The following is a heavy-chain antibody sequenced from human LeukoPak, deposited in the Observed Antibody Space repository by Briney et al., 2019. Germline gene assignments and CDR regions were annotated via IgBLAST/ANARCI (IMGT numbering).Heavy chain of an antibody. CDR1: GFTFSSYA. J-gene: IGHJ4*02. V-gene: IGHV3-23*01. CDR2: ISDSGGST. Sequence: GGSLRLSCAASGFTFSSYAMTWVRQAPGKGLEWVSIISDSGGSTYYADSVKGRFTISRDNSKNTLYLQMNSLRAEDTAVYYCAKDTAVAGTVDYWGQGTLVTVSS. D-gene: IGHD6-19*01. CDR3: AKDTAVAGTVDY.